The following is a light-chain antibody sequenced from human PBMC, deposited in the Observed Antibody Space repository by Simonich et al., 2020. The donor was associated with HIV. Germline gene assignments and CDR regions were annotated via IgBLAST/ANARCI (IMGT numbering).Light chain of an antibody. Sequence: QSVLTPPPSVSGAPGQRVTISCTGSSSNIGAGYDVHWYQQLPGTAPKLLIYGNNNRPSGVPDRFSGSKSGTSASLAITGLQAEDEADYYCCSYAGSSTLVFGGGTKLTVL. J-gene: IGLJ2*01. V-gene: IGLV1-40*01. CDR2: GNN. CDR1: SSNIGAGYD. CDR3: CSYAGSSTLV.